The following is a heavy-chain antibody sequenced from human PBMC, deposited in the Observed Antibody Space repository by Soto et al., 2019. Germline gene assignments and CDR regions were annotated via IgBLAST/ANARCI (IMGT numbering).Heavy chain of an antibody. CDR2: INHSGST. CDR3: TREYCGGDCSRADYYYYYGMDV. Sequence: SETLSLTCAVYGGSFSGYYWSWIRQPPGKGLEWIGEINHSGSTKYNPSLKSQVNISVDTSKNQFSLKLSSVTTANTTVYYCTREYCGGDCSRADYYYYYGMDVWGQGTTVT. D-gene: IGHD2-21*02. J-gene: IGHJ6*02. CDR1: GGSFSGYY. V-gene: IGHV4-34*01.